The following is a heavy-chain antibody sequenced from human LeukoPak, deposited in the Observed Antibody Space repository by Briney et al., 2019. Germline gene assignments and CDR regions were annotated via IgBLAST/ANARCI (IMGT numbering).Heavy chain of an antibody. CDR3: ARWADAYYFDY. CDR2: ISAYNGNT. J-gene: IGHJ4*02. V-gene: IGHV1-18*01. D-gene: IGHD1-26*01. CDR1: GYTFTSYG. Sequence: ASVKVSCKASGYTFTSYGISWVRQAPGQGLEWMGWISAYNGNTNYAQKLQGRVTMTTDTSTSTAYMELSSLRSEDTAVYYCARWADAYYFDYWGQGTLVTVSS.